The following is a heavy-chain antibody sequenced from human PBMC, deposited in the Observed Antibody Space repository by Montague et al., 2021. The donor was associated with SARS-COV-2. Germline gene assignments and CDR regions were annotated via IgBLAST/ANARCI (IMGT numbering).Heavy chain of an antibody. Sequence: SLRLSFSASAFTFSTYPMHWVRQAPGKGLEWVALISYDGSNKYFADSVKGRFTVSRDNSKNTLYLQMNSLRVEDTAVYYCARARLADWGSGEAFDIWGQGTMVTVSS. CDR1: AFTFSTYP. CDR3: ARARLADWGSGEAFDI. V-gene: IGHV3-30*04. CDR2: ISYDGSNK. J-gene: IGHJ3*02. D-gene: IGHD7-27*01.